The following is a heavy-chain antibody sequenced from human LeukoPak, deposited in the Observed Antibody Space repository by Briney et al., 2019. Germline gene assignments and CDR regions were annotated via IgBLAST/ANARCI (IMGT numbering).Heavy chain of an antibody. D-gene: IGHD2-15*01. CDR2: IYYSGST. Sequence: SETVPLIRTVSVGIIRSSSYYWGWIRRPRGKGLEWIGSIYYSGSTYYNPSFKRRVTISVDTSKNQFSLKLSSVTAANTAVYYCARAGLDCSGSSCHTNPPDYWGQGTLVTVSS. CDR3: ARAGLDCSGSSCHTNPPDY. CDR1: VGIIRSSSYY. V-gene: IGHV4-39*07. J-gene: IGHJ4*02.